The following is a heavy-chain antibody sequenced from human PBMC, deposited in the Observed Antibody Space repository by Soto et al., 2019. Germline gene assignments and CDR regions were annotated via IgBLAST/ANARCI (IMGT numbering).Heavy chain of an antibody. J-gene: IGHJ6*03. CDR2: INHSGSA. CDR1: GGSFSGYY. V-gene: IGHV4-34*01. Sequence: SETLSLTCAVYGGSFSGYYWSWIRQPPGKGLEWIGEINHSGSANYNPSLKSRVTISVDTSKNQFSLKLSSVTAADTAVYYCAKGTPIDSSWYSEYYYYYYYMDVWGKGTTVTVS. D-gene: IGHD6-13*01. CDR3: AKGTPIDSSWYSEYYYYYYYMDV.